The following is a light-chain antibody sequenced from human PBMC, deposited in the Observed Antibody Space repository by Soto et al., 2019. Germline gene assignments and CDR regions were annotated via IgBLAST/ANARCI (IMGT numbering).Light chain of an antibody. CDR2: ECG. CDR3: CSVAAGNTYV. CDR1: SRDVWTYNL. J-gene: IGLJ1*01. V-gene: IGLV2-23*01. Sequence: QSALTQPASVSGSPGQSIALSCSGTSRDVWTYNLGSWYQQNPGKAPKLLISECGKRPSGVSDRFSGSKSGYAASLKISGLQAGDEADYYCCSVAAGNTYVFGTGTKVTVL.